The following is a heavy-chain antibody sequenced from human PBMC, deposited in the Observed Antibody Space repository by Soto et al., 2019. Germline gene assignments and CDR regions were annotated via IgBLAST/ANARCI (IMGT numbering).Heavy chain of an antibody. Sequence: SETLSLTCTVSGGSISSYYWSWIRQPPGKGLEWIGYIYYSGSTNYNPSLKSRVTISVDTSKNQFSLKLSSVTAADTAVYYCARVVLWFGEWIFDYWGQGTLVTVSS. CDR2: IYYSGST. J-gene: IGHJ4*02. CDR3: ARVVLWFGEWIFDY. D-gene: IGHD3-10*01. V-gene: IGHV4-59*01. CDR1: GGSISSYY.